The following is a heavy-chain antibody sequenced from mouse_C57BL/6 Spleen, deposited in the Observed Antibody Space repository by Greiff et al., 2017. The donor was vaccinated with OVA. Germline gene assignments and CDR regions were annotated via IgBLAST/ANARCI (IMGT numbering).Heavy chain of an antibody. D-gene: IGHD2-5*01. CDR2: IYPGDGDT. V-gene: IGHV1-80*01. J-gene: IGHJ4*01. Sequence: VQLQQSGAELVKPGASVKISCKASGYAFSSYWMNWVKQRPGKGLEWIGQIYPGDGDTNYNGKFKGKATLTADKSSSTAYMQLSSLTSEDSAVYFCARSGTYYSNYDYAMDYWGQGTSVTVSS. CDR3: ARSGTYYSNYDYAMDY. CDR1: GYAFSSYW.